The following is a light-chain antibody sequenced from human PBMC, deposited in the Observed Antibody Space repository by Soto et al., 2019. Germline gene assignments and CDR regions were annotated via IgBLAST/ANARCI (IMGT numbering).Light chain of an antibody. CDR1: QSVSSSY. Sequence: EIVMTQSPSSLSFSPGDRATLSCRASQSVSSSYLAWYQQKPGQAPRLIIYGASSMATVIPERFSGSGSGTDFTLTISRLEPEDFAVYYCQQYGSSPYTFGHGTKLEI. CDR2: GAS. CDR3: QQYGSSPYT. V-gene: IGKV3-20*01. J-gene: IGKJ2*01.